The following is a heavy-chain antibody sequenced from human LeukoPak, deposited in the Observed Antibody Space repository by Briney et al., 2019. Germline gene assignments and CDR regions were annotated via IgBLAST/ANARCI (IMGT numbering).Heavy chain of an antibody. CDR2: ISWNSGSI. V-gene: IGHV3-9*01. CDR3: AKDTIPLAVAGTYYFDY. Sequence: GGSPRLSCAAPGFTFDDYAMHWVRQAPGKGLEWVSGISWNSGSIGYADSVKGRFTISRDNAKNSLYLQMNSLRAEDTALYYCAKDTIPLAVAGTYYFDYWGQGTLVTVSS. CDR1: GFTFDDYA. D-gene: IGHD6-19*01. J-gene: IGHJ4*02.